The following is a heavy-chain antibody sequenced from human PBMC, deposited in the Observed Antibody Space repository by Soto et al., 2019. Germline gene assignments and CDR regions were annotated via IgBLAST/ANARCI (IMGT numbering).Heavy chain of an antibody. CDR3: ARGRGYSGDDHYYYFDMDV. J-gene: IGHJ6*02. CDR2: SIPIFGTA. Sequence: QVQLVQSGAEVKKPASSVKVSCKASGGTFNNYPITWVRQAPGEGLEWMGGSIPIFGTANYAQNFQGRVTISVDESTITAYMELSSLRSEDTAVYYCARGRGYSGDDHYYYFDMDVWGQGTKVTVS. CDR1: GGTFNNYP. D-gene: IGHD5-12*01. V-gene: IGHV1-69*01.